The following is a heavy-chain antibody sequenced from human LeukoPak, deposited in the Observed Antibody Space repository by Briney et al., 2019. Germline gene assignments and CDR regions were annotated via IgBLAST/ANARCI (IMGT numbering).Heavy chain of an antibody. V-gene: IGHV4-59*01. CDR1: GGSISSYY. CDR3: ARVRVRSLGTLDAFDI. J-gene: IGHJ3*02. CDR2: IYYSEST. D-gene: IGHD3-10*01. Sequence: PSEALSLTCAVSGGSISSYYWSWIRQPPGKGLEWIGYIYYSESTNYNPSLKSRVTISVDTSKNQFSLKLSSVTAADTAVYYCARVRVRSLGTLDAFDIWGQGTMVTVSS.